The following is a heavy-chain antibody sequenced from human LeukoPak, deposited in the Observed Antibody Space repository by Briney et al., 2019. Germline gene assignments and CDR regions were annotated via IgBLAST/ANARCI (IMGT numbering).Heavy chain of an antibody. CDR1: GFTFSSYS. V-gene: IGHV4-34*01. CDR3: ARGRKMRWLQSYFDY. CDR2: INHSGST. J-gene: IGHJ4*02. Sequence: PGGSLRLSCAASGFTFSSYSMNWIRQPPGKGLEWIGEINHSGSTNYNPSLKSRVTISVDTSKNQFSLKLSSVTAADTAVYYCARGRKMRWLQSYFDYWGQGTLVTVSS. D-gene: IGHD5-24*01.